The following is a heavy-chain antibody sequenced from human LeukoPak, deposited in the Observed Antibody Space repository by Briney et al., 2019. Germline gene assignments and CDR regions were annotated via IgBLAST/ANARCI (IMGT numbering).Heavy chain of an antibody. D-gene: IGHD3-10*01. CDR1: GGSISNYY. Sequence: PSETLSLTCTVSGGSISNYYWSWIRQPPGKGLEWIGYIYYSGSTNYSPSLKSRATISVDTSKNQFSLKLSSVTAADTAVYYCTRQRPDYYGSGSLDAFDIWGQGTMVTVSS. J-gene: IGHJ3*02. CDR2: IYYSGST. V-gene: IGHV4-59*08. CDR3: TRQRPDYYGSGSLDAFDI.